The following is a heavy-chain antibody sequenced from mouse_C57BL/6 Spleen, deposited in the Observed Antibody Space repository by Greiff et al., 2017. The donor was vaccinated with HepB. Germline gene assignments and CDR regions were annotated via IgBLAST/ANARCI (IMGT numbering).Heavy chain of an antibody. V-gene: IGHV14-3*01. D-gene: IGHD1-1*01. J-gene: IGHJ4*01. CDR1: GFNFKNSY. CDR3: AREGSYGSRGYAMDY. Sequence: VQLQQSVAELVRPGASVKLSCTASGFNFKNSYMHWVKQRPEQGLEWIGRIDPANGNTKYAAKFQGKATITADTSSNTAYLQLSSLTSEDTAISYYAREGSYGSRGYAMDYWGQVTSVTVSS. CDR2: IDPANGNT.